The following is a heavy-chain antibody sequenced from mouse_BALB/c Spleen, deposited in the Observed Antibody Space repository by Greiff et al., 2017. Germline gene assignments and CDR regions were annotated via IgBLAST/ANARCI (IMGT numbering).Heavy chain of an antibody. J-gene: IGHJ2*01. CDR3: ARRPYGNYDYFDY. CDR1: GFNIKDTY. Sequence: VQLKESGAELVKPGASVKLSCTASGFNIKDTYMHWVKQRPEQGLEWIGRIDPANGNTKYDPKFQGKATITADTYSNTAYLQLSSLTSEDTAVYYCARRPYGNYDYFDYWGQGTTLTVSS. V-gene: IGHV14-3*02. D-gene: IGHD2-1*01. CDR2: IDPANGNT.